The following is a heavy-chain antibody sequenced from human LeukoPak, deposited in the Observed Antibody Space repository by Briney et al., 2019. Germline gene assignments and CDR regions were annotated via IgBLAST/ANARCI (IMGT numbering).Heavy chain of an antibody. V-gene: IGHV3-7*04. J-gene: IGHJ4*02. D-gene: IGHD5-12*01. CDR2: INQDGSEK. CDR3: ARYPSGYDRGFDY. CDR1: GFIFSSYW. Sequence: GGSLRLFCAASGFIFSSYWMNWVRQAPGKGLEWVANINQDGSEKNYVDSVKGRFTISRDNAKNSLYLQMNSLRAEDTAVYYCARYPSGYDRGFDYWGQGTLVTVSS.